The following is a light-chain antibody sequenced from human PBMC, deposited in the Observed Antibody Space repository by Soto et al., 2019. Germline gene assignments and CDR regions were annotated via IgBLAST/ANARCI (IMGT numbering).Light chain of an antibody. J-gene: IGKJ1*01. V-gene: IGKV3-20*01. CDR1: QSVNSNY. CDR3: QQYSSGM. Sequence: EIVLTQSPGTLSLSPGERATLSCRASQSVNSNYLAWYQQKPGQAPRLLIYAASSRATGIPDRFSGGGSGTDFTLTISRLEPEDFAVYYCQQYSSGMFGQGTKVESK. CDR2: AAS.